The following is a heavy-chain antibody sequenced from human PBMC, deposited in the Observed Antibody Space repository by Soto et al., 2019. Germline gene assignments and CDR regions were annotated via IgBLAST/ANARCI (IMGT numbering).Heavy chain of an antibody. Sequence: GESLKISCKGSGYSFTSYWISWVRQMPGKGLEWMGRIDPSDSYTNYSPSFQGHVTISADKSISTAYLQWSSLKAPDTAMYYCATTPPVTIFGVVDNWFDPWGQGTLVTVSS. CDR3: ATTPPVTIFGVVDNWFDP. CDR1: GYSFTSYW. D-gene: IGHD3-3*01. J-gene: IGHJ5*02. V-gene: IGHV5-10-1*01. CDR2: IDPSDSYT.